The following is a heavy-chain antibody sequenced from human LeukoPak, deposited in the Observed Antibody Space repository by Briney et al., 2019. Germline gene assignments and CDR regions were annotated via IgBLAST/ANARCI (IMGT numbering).Heavy chain of an antibody. J-gene: IGHJ4*02. D-gene: IGHD3-10*01. CDR3: ARGRINLFDY. V-gene: IGHV4-31*03. CDR2: IYYSGST. Sequence: SETLSLTCTVSGGSISSGGYYWSWFRQHPGKGLEWIGYIYYSGSTYYNPSLKSRVTISVDTSKDQFSLKLSSVTAADTAVYYCARGRINLFDYWGQGTLVTVSS. CDR1: GGSISSGGYY.